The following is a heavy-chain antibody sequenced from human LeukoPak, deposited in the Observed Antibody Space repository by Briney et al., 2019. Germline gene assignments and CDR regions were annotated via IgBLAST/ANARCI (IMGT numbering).Heavy chain of an antibody. V-gene: IGHV4-59*01. CDR2: IYYGGRT. J-gene: IGHJ4*02. CDR3: ARRFGSGDYFDS. D-gene: IGHD2-15*01. CDR1: GDSISSYY. Sequence: SETLSLTCSVSGDSISSYYWSWIRQPPGKGLEWIGYIYYGGRTNYNPSLKSRVTISVDTPKNHFSLKLSSVTAADTAVYYCARRFGSGDYFDSWGQGTLVTVSS.